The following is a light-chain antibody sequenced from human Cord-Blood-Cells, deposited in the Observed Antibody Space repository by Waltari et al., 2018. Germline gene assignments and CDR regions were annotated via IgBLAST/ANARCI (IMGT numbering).Light chain of an antibody. V-gene: IGLV2-14*01. CDR3: SSYTSSSVV. Sequence: QSALTQPASVSGSPGQSITIPCTGTSSDVGGYNYVSWYQQHPGKAPKLMIHDVSKRPSGVSNRFSGSKSGNTASLTISGLQAEDEADYYCSSYTSSSVVFGGGTKLTVL. CDR2: DVS. CDR1: SSDVGGYNY. J-gene: IGLJ2*01.